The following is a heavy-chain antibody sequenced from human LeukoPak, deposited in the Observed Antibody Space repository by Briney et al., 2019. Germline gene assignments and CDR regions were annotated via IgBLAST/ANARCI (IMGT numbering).Heavy chain of an antibody. Sequence: PSETLSLTCTVSGGSISSYYWSWIRQPPVKGLEWIGYIYYSGSTNYNPSLKSRVTISVDTSKNQFSLKLSSVTAADTAVYYCARETSQKGAHYMDVWGKGTTVTISS. CDR1: GGSISSYY. J-gene: IGHJ6*03. V-gene: IGHV4-59*01. D-gene: IGHD3-16*01. CDR2: IYYSGST. CDR3: ARETSQKGAHYMDV.